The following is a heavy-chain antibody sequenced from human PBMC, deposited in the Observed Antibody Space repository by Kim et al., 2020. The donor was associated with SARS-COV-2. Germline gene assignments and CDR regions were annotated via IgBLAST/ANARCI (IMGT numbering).Heavy chain of an antibody. Sequence: GGSLRLSCAASGFTFSSYAMSWVRQAPGKGLEWVSAISGSGGSTYYADSVKGRFTISRDNSKNTLYLQMNSLRAEDTAVYYCAKGGGDYYGSGSYSPPLLYWGQGTLVTVSS. V-gene: IGHV3-23*01. D-gene: IGHD3-10*01. CDR2: ISGSGGST. CDR1: GFTFSSYA. J-gene: IGHJ4*02. CDR3: AKGGGDYYGSGSYSPPLLY.